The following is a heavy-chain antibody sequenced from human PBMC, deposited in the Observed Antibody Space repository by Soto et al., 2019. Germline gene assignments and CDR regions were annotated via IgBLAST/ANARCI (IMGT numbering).Heavy chain of an antibody. CDR3: ARSFGWYAIDH. Sequence: QMQLQESGPGLVKPSETLSLICTVSSGSISSEQRWSWVRQPPGKGLEWIGEIHHSGSTNENPSLRNRVTMSVDKSKNQFSLKLNSVTAADTAVYFCARSFGWYAIDHWGQGTLVIVSS. J-gene: IGHJ4*02. D-gene: IGHD6-19*01. CDR1: SGSISSEQR. V-gene: IGHV4-4*02. CDR2: IHHSGST.